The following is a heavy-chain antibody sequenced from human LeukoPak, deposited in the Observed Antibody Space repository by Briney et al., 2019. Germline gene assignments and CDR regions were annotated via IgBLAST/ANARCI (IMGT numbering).Heavy chain of an antibody. CDR3: ARGAYYYGSGSSHFDY. V-gene: IGHV1-8*01. CDR2: MNPNSGNT. Sequence: ASVKVSCKASGYTFTSYDINRVRQATGQGLEWMGWMNPNSGNTGYAQKFQGRVTMTRNTSISTAYMELSSLRSEDTAVYYCARGAYYYGSGSSHFDYWGQGTLVTVSS. D-gene: IGHD3-10*01. CDR1: GYTFTSYD. J-gene: IGHJ4*02.